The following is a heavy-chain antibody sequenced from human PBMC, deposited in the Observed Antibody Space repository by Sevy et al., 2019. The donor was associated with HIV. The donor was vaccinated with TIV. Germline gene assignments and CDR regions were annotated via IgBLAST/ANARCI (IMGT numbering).Heavy chain of an antibody. Sequence: SETLSLTCAVYGGSFSGYYWSWIRQPPGKGLEWIGEINHSGSTNYNPSLKSRVTISVDTSKNQFSLKLSSVTAADTAVYYCARLLRITMIVVPPDGMDVWGQGTTVTVSS. D-gene: IGHD3-22*01. CDR3: ARLLRITMIVVPPDGMDV. J-gene: IGHJ6*02. CDR2: INHSGST. V-gene: IGHV4-34*01. CDR1: GGSFSGYY.